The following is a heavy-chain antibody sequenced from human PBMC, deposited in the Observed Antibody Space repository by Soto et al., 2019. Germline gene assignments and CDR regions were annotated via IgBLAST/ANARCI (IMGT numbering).Heavy chain of an antibody. J-gene: IGHJ4*02. D-gene: IGHD3-22*01. CDR3: ARDYYDGSHYYPAGCDY. Sequence: GGSLRLSCAASGFTFSSYEMNWVRQAPGKGLEWVSYISYSGSTIYYADSVKGRFTISRDNAKNSLYLQMNSLRAEDTAVYYCARDYYDGSHYYPAGCDYWGQGT. V-gene: IGHV3-48*03. CDR1: GFTFSSYE. CDR2: ISYSGSTI.